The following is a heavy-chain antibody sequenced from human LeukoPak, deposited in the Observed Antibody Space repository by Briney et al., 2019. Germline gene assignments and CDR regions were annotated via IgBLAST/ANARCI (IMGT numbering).Heavy chain of an antibody. D-gene: IGHD3-10*01. CDR3: ARSYYGSGSYWLAY. Sequence: ASVKVSCKASGGTFSSYAISWVRQAPGQELEWMGRIIPILGIANYAQKFQGRVTITADKSTSTAYMELSSLRSEDTAVYYCARSYYGSGSYWLAYWGQGTLVTVSS. J-gene: IGHJ4*02. V-gene: IGHV1-69*04. CDR2: IIPILGIA. CDR1: GGTFSSYA.